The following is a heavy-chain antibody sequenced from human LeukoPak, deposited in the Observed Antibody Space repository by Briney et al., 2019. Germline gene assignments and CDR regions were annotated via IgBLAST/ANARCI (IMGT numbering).Heavy chain of an antibody. CDR2: ISGDGGRT. Sequence: PGGSLRLSCAASGFTFDDYAMHWVRQALGKGLEWVSLISGDGGRTYYADSVKGRFTISRDNSKNSLYLHMTSLRTEDTALYYCAKDRLVIVVAGYGMDVWGQGTTVTVSS. D-gene: IGHD3-22*01. V-gene: IGHV3-43*02. CDR3: AKDRLVIVVAGYGMDV. CDR1: GFTFDDYA. J-gene: IGHJ6*02.